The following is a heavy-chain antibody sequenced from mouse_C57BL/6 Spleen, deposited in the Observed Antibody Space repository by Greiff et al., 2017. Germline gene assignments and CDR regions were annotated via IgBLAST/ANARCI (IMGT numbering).Heavy chain of an antibody. CDR3: ARSTMVTDVDY. V-gene: IGHV1-4*01. D-gene: IGHD2-1*01. CDR2: INPSSGYT. J-gene: IGHJ2*01. Sequence: QVQLKQSGAELARPGASVKMSCKASGYTFTSYTMHWVKQRPGQGLEWIGYINPSSGYTKYNQKFKDKATLTADKSSSTAYMQLSSLTSEDSAFYYCARSTMVTDVDYWGQGTTLTVSS. CDR1: GYTFTSYT.